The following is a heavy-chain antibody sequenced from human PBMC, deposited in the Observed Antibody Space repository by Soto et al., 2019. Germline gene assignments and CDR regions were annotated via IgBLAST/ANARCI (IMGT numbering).Heavy chain of an antibody. D-gene: IGHD5-18*01. J-gene: IGHJ5*02. CDR1: GYTFTNND. V-gene: IGHV1-8*02. Sequence: ASVKVSCKASGYTFTNNDVSWVRQATGQGLEWMGWMNPGSGDTGYAQRFQGRVTMTRDISIATAYMELNSLTSEDTAIYYCARMESFGSLNWFDPWGQGTLVTVSS. CDR2: MNPGSGDT. CDR3: ARMESFGSLNWFDP.